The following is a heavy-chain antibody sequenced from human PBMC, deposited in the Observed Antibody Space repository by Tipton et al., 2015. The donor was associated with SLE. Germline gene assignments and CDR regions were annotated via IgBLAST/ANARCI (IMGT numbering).Heavy chain of an antibody. CDR2: IQYDGFTK. CDR3: AREDCAGAPCLGDH. V-gene: IGHV3-30*12. J-gene: IGHJ4*02. D-gene: IGHD2-21*01. Sequence: SLRLSCAASGFTFSTSGMHWVRQTPGKGLEWVAFIQYDGFTKYYADSVQGRFTVSRDSSKNTVHLQMNSLRGEDTAVYYCAREDCAGAPCLGDHWGQGTLVTVSS. CDR1: GFTFSTSG.